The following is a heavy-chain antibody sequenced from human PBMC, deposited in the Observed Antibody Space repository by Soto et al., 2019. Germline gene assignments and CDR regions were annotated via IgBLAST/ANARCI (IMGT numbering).Heavy chain of an antibody. CDR3: ARADTPTTSTDYYYYYYMDV. CDR1: GGSISSYY. CDR2: IYYSGST. Sequence: SETLSLTCTVSGGSISSYYWSWIRQPPGKGLEWIGYIYYSGSTNYNPSLKSRVTISVDTSKNQFSLKLSSVTAADTAVYYCARADTPTTSTDYYYYYYMDVWGKGTTVTVSS. J-gene: IGHJ6*03. V-gene: IGHV4-59*01. D-gene: IGHD1-26*01.